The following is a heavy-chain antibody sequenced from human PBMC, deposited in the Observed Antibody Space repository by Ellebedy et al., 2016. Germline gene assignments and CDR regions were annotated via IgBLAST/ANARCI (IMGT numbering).Heavy chain of an antibody. CDR2: INHSGSF. D-gene: IGHD2-21*01. V-gene: IGHV4-34*01. Sequence: SETLSLTCAVYGASFRGYYWSWIRQPPGEELEWIGEINHSGSFNYNPSLKSRVTISVDTSKNQFSVNLSSVTAADTAVYYCARGLFDHRMAFDIWGQGTMVTVSS. J-gene: IGHJ3*02. CDR3: ARGLFDHRMAFDI. CDR1: GASFRGYY.